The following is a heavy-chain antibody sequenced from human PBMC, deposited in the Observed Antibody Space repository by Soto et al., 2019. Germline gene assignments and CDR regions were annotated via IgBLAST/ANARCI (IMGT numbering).Heavy chain of an antibody. J-gene: IGHJ4*01. CDR1: GFTFSNYW. V-gene: IGHV3-7*01. CDR3: AGVAYNHGWIFDY. D-gene: IGHD6-19*01. Sequence: EVQLVESVGGLVQPGGSLRLSCAASGFTFSNYWMSWVRQAPGKGLEWVANIKQDGSEKYYVDSVEGRFTVTRDNAKNKVPRQMNSLTAEDTDMDFCAGVAYNHGWIFDYCGQGTLVIVSS. CDR2: IKQDGSEK.